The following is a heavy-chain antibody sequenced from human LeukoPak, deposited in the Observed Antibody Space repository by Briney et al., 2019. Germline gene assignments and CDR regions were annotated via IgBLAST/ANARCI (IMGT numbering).Heavy chain of an antibody. V-gene: IGHV3-21*01. CDR1: GFTFSSYG. D-gene: IGHD2-21*01. Sequence: GGSLRLSCAASGFTFSSYGMNWVRQAPGKGLEWVSSISSSSSYIYYADSVKGRFTISRDNAKNSLYLQMNSLRAEDTAVYYCARDRGGAVSDAFDIWGQGTMVTVSS. J-gene: IGHJ3*02. CDR2: ISSSSSYI. CDR3: ARDRGGAVSDAFDI.